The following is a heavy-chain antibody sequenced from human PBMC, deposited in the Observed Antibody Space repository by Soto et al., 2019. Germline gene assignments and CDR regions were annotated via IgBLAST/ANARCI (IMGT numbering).Heavy chain of an antibody. CDR1: GFTFSSYS. V-gene: IGHV3-21*01. CDR2: ISSSSSYI. Sequence: EVQLVESGGGLVKPGGSLRLSCAASGFTFSSYSMNWVRQAPGKGLEWVSSISSSSSYIYYADSVKGRITISRDNAKNSLYLKMNSLRAEDTAVYYCASDYARFPDYWGQGTLVTVSS. CDR3: ASDYARFPDY. D-gene: IGHD3-10*01. J-gene: IGHJ4*02.